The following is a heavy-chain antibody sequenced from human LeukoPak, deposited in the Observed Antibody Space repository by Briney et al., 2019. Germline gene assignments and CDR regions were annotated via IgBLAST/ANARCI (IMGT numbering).Heavy chain of an antibody. V-gene: IGHV3-30*03. CDR2: ISYDGSNK. Sequence: GGSLRLSCAASGFTFSSYGMHWVRQAPGEGLEWVAVISYDGSNKYYADSIQGRFTISRDNSKNTLYMEMNSLRAGDTAVYYCGGAYYDSSGYYGIGYWGQGTLVTVSS. CDR3: GGAYYDSSGYYGIGY. J-gene: IGHJ4*02. D-gene: IGHD3-22*01. CDR1: GFTFSSYG.